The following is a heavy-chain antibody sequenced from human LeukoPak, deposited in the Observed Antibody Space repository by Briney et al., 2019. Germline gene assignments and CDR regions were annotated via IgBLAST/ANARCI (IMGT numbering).Heavy chain of an antibody. CDR1: GYTFTGYY. D-gene: IGHD2-2*01. Sequence: ASVKVSCKASGYTFTGYYMHWVRQAPGQGLEWMGWIYPNSGGTNYAQKFQGRVTMTRDTSISTAYMELSRLRSDDTAVYYCARVSLPGTEYQLPRTYYYYYYMDVWGKGTTVTVSS. J-gene: IGHJ6*03. CDR3: ARVSLPGTEYQLPRTYYYYYYMDV. CDR2: IYPNSGGT. V-gene: IGHV1-2*02.